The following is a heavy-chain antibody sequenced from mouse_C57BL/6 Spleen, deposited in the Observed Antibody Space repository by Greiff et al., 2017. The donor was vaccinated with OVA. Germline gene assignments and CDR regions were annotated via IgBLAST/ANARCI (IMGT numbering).Heavy chain of an antibody. CDR2: IYPRDGST. J-gene: IGHJ1*03. Sequence: VQVVESGPELVKPGASVKLSCKASGYTFTSYDINWVKQRPGQGLEWIGWIYPRDGSTKYNEKFKGTATLTVDTSSSTAYMELHSLTSEDSAVYFCAREAITTVVAPAVWGTGTTVTVSS. CDR3: AREAITTVVAPAV. CDR1: GYTFTSYD. V-gene: IGHV1-85*01. D-gene: IGHD1-1*01.